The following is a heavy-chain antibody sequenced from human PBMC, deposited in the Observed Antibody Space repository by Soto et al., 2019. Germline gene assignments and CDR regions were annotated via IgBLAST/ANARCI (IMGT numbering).Heavy chain of an antibody. J-gene: IGHJ4*02. Sequence: PGGSLRLSCAASGFTFSSYGMHWVRQAPGKGLEWVAVIWYDGSNKYYADSVKGRFTITRDNSKNTLYLQMNSLRAEDTAVYYCARGRGRGELLFSDYWGQGTLVTVSS. CDR3: ARGRGRGELLFSDY. CDR2: IWYDGSNK. V-gene: IGHV3-33*01. CDR1: GFTFSSYG. D-gene: IGHD1-26*01.